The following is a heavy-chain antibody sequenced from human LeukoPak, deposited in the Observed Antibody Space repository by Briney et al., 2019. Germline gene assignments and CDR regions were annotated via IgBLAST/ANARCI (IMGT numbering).Heavy chain of an antibody. D-gene: IGHD3-10*01. J-gene: IGHJ4*02. CDR1: GFTFSSYG. Sequence: GGPLRLSCAASGFTFSSYGMHWVRQAPGKGLEWVAVIWYDGSNKYYADSVKGRFTISRDNSKNTLYLQMNSLRAEDTAVYYCARELREGSGSYYNDWGQGTLVTVSS. CDR2: IWYDGSNK. CDR3: ARELREGSGSYYND. V-gene: IGHV3-33*01.